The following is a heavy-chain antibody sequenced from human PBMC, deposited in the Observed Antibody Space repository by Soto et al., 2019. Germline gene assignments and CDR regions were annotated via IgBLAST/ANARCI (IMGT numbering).Heavy chain of an antibody. CDR2: ISAYNGNK. D-gene: IGHD1-26*01. V-gene: IGHV1-18*01. Sequence: ASVKVSCKASGYTFTSYGISWVRQAPGQGLEWMGWISAYNGNKNYAQKLQGRVTMTTDTSTSTVYMELRSLRSVVTAVYYCARLVGATDYWGQGTLVTVSS. J-gene: IGHJ4*02. CDR3: ARLVGATDY. CDR1: GYTFTSYG.